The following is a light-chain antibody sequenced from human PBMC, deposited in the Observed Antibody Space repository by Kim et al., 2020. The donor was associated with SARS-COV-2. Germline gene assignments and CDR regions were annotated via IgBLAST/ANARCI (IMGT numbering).Light chain of an antibody. J-gene: IGLJ2*01. CDR1: SSNIGENY. Sequence: QSVLTQPPSVSAAPGQKVTISCSGSSSNIGENYVSWYQQFPGTAPKLLIYDNFERPSGIPDRFSGSKSGTSATLGITGLQTGDEADYYCGTWDSSLNAEVFGGGTQLTVL. V-gene: IGLV1-51*01. CDR3: GTWDSSLNAEV. CDR2: DNF.